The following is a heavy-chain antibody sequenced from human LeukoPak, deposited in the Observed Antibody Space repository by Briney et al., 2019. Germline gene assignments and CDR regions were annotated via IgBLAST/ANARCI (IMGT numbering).Heavy chain of an antibody. CDR2: ISAYNGKT. Sequence: ASVKVSCKASGYTFTSYGISWVRQAPGQGLEWMGWISAYNGKTNYAQKLQGRVTMTTDTSTSTAYMELRSLRSDDTAVYYCARPDYDFWSGYFFLDYWGQGTLVTASS. J-gene: IGHJ4*02. D-gene: IGHD3-3*01. CDR3: ARPDYDFWSGYFFLDY. CDR1: GYTFTSYG. V-gene: IGHV1-18*01.